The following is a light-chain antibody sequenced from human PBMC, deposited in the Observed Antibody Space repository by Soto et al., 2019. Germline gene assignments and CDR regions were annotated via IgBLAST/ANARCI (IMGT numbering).Light chain of an antibody. CDR1: QSVSSN. CDR2: GAS. J-gene: IGKJ5*01. Sequence: IVITNFPATPSVSPGERATLSCRASQSVSSNLTWYQQKPGQAPRLLIFGASKRATGIPDRFSGSGSGRDFTLTISGLEPEDFAVYYCQQYGSSPRISFCQGTRLEIK. V-gene: IGKV3-20*01. CDR3: QQYGSSPRIS.